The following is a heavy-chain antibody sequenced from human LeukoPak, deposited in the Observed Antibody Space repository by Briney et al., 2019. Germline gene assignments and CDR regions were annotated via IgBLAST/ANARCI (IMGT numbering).Heavy chain of an antibody. D-gene: IGHD5-18*01. V-gene: IGHV3-30*02. CDR3: ARAQRGYSYGEMGKAYYYYYMDV. CDR2: IRSDGSNK. Sequence: PGGSLRLSCAGSGFSFSSYGMHWVRQAPGKGLEWMAFIRSDGSNKYYADSVKGRFTISRDNSKNTLYLQMNSLRAEDTAVYYCARAQRGYSYGEMGKAYYYYYMDVWGKGTTVTVSS. J-gene: IGHJ6*03. CDR1: GFSFSSYG.